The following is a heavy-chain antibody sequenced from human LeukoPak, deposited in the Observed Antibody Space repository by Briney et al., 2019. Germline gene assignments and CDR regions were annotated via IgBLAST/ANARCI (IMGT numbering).Heavy chain of an antibody. D-gene: IGHD6-13*01. CDR3: ASTPHSSRTVKEYYFDY. J-gene: IGHJ4*02. Sequence: SVTVSFKASGGTFISYAISWVGQAPGQGLEGMGGIIPIFGTANYARKFQGRVTITADKSPSTAYMELSSLRSEDTAVYYCASTPHSSRTVKEYYFDYWGQGTLVTVSS. CDR2: IIPIFGTA. V-gene: IGHV1-69*06. CDR1: GGTFISYA.